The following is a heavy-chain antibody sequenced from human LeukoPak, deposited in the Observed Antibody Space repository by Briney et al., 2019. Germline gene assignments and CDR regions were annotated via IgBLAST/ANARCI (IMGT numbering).Heavy chain of an antibody. CDR1: GFTFSSYG. CDR3: AKDPSFRPGYFDY. V-gene: IGHV3-30*02. J-gene: IGHJ4*02. Sequence: GGSLRLSCAASGFTFSSYGMHWVRQAPGKGLEWVAFVRYDGSNKYYADSVKGRFTISRDNSKNTLYLQMNSLRAEDTAVYYCAKDPSFRPGYFDYWGQGTLVTVSS. CDR2: VRYDGSNK.